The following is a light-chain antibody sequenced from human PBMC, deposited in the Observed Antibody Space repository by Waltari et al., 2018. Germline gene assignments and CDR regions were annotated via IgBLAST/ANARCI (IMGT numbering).Light chain of an antibody. J-gene: IGLJ3*02. V-gene: IGLV4-69*01. CDR3: QTGGHGTWV. CDR1: SGHSSNI. Sequence: QLVLTQSPSASASLGASVKLTCTLDSGHSSNIIAWLQQHPEKGPRYLLKVNSDGSHSKGAGIPDRFAGSSSGPGRYLIISSDQSGDEADYYCQTGGHGTWVFCGGTKLTVL. CDR2: VNSDGSH.